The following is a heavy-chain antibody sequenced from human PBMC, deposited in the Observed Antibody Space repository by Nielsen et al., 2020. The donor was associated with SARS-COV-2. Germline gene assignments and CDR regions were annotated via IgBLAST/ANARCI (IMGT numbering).Heavy chain of an antibody. CDR1: GGTFSRPS. J-gene: IGHJ6*02. V-gene: IGHV1-69*02. CDR3: ARGPPTVDTAMVPPYYYGMDV. D-gene: IGHD5-18*01. Sequence: SVKVSCKASGGTFSRPSISWVRQAPGQGLEWMGRIIPILGLTNYAQRFQGRITITADKSTSTAYMELSSLRSEDTAVYYCARGPPTVDTAMVPPYYYGMDVWGQGTTVTVSS. CDR2: IIPILGLT.